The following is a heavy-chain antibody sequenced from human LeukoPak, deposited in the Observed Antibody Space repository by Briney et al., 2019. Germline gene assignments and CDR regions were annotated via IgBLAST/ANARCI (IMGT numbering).Heavy chain of an antibody. J-gene: IGHJ4*02. D-gene: IGHD3-16*01. CDR3: ARVGVTFGGVIKGSDY. CDR1: GFTFSSYG. CDR2: ISYEGSYQ. V-gene: IGHV3-30*03. Sequence: GGSLRLSCAASGFTFSSYGIHWVRQAPGKGLEWVAVISYEGSYQYYADSVKGRFTISRDNSKNMVFLQMNSLSAEDTAVYYCARVGVTFGGVIKGSDYWGQGTLVTVSS.